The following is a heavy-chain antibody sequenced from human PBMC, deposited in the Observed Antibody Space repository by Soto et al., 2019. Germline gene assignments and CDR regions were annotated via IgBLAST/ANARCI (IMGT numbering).Heavy chain of an antibody. J-gene: IGHJ4*02. CDR3: ARGGAARPDY. D-gene: IGHD6-6*01. CDR2: ISSSIATI. Sequence: EVQLVESGGGLVQPGGSLRLSCAASGFTFSNYGMNWVRQAPGKGLAWVSYISSSIATIQYADSVKGRFTISRDNAKNSRYLQMNSLRDEDTAVYYCARGGAARPDYWGQGTLVTVSS. CDR1: GFTFSNYG. V-gene: IGHV3-48*02.